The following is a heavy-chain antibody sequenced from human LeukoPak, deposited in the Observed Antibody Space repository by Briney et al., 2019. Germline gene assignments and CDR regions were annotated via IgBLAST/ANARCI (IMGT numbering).Heavy chain of an antibody. CDR2: VQPDGSAK. CDR1: GFTFRSNW. D-gene: IGHD6-19*01. J-gene: IGHJ1*01. V-gene: IGHV3-7*01. CDR3: ARDFFGWSSLGH. Sequence: GGSLRLSCAASGFTFRSNWMNWVRQAPGKGLEWVAHVQPDGSAKIYADSVKGRFTISRDDAKDSVYLQMNSLRVEDTAVYYCARDFFGWSSLGHWGQGTLVTVSS.